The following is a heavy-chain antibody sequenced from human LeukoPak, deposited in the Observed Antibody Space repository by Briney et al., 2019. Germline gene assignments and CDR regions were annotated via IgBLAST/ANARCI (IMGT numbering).Heavy chain of an antibody. CDR1: GFTFSSYA. CDR2: ISGSGGST. V-gene: IGHV3-23*01. Sequence: GGSLRHSCAASGFTFSSYAMSWVRQAPGKGLEWVSAISGSGGSTYYADSVKGRFTISRDNSKNTLYLQMNSLRAEDTAVYYCAKGGYYYGSGSHRAGMDVWGQGTTVTVSS. J-gene: IGHJ6*02. D-gene: IGHD3-10*01. CDR3: AKGGYYYGSGSHRAGMDV.